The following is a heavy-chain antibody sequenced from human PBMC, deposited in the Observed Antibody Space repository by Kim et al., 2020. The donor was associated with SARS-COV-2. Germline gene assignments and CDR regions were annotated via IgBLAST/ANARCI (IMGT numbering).Heavy chain of an antibody. V-gene: IGHV4-59*01. D-gene: IGHD3-3*01. J-gene: IGHJ6*03. Sequence: SETLSLTCTVSGGSISSYYWSWIRQPPGKGLEWIGYIYYSGSTNYNPSLKSRVTISVDTSKNQFSLKLSSVTAADTAVYYCAREGGITIFGVVTNRYMDVWGKGTTVTVSS. CDR2: IYYSGST. CDR3: AREGGITIFGVVTNRYMDV. CDR1: GGSISSYY.